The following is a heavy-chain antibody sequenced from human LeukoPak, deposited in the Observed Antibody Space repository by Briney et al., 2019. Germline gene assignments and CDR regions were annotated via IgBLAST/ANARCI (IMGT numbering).Heavy chain of an antibody. V-gene: IGHV1-69*04. CDR2: ITPILGIA. Sequence: SVKVSCKASGGTFSSYAISWVRQAPGQGLEWMGRITPILGIANYAQKFQGRVTITADKSTSTAYMELSSLRSEDTAVYYCARARYSGYDFYINWGQGTLVTVSS. CDR3: ARARYSGYDFYIN. CDR1: GGTFSSYA. D-gene: IGHD5-12*01. J-gene: IGHJ4*02.